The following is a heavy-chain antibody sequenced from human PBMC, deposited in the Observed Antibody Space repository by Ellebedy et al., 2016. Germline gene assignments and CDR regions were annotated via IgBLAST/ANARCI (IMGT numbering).Heavy chain of an antibody. J-gene: IGHJ4*02. CDR3: AKLTPN. V-gene: IGHV3-23*01. CDR2: INTSGGST. Sequence: GESLKISXAASGFTFSSYAMSWVRQAPGKGLEWVSTINTSGGSTYYADSVKGRFTISRDNAKTTLYLQMNSLRAEDTAVYYCAKLTPNWGQGTLVTVSS. CDR1: GFTFSSYA.